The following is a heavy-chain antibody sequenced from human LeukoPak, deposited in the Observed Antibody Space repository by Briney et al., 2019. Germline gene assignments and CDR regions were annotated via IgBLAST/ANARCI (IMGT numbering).Heavy chain of an antibody. CDR3: ARGGFYSNYHGFEY. CDR2: INPNSGGA. Sequence: ASVKVSCKASGYTFTGYYMHWVRQAPGQGLEWMGWINPNSGGANYAQKFQGRVTMTRDTSISTAYMELSRLRSDDTAVYYCARGGFYSNYHGFEYWGQGTLVTVSS. CDR1: GYTFTGYY. J-gene: IGHJ4*02. V-gene: IGHV1-2*02. D-gene: IGHD4-11*01.